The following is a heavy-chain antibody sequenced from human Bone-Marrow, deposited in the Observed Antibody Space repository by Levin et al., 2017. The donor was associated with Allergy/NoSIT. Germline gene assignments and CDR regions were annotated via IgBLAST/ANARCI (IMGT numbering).Heavy chain of an antibody. D-gene: IGHD2-2*01. J-gene: IGHJ4*02. CDR2: VGPNSGAT. CDR3: AVYCSNTNCPEGLFDY. CDR1: GYNFTSYY. V-gene: IGHV1-2*02. Sequence: PVASVKVSCKASGYNFTSYYVHWVRQAPGHGLEWVGCVGPNSGATIYAPKFQGRVTMTGDTSITTAYMELTSLRSDDTAMYYCAVYCSNTNCPEGLFDYWGQGSLVTVSS.